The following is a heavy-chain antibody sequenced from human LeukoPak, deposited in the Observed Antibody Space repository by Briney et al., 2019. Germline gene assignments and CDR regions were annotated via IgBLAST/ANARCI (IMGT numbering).Heavy chain of an antibody. V-gene: IGHV5-51*01. D-gene: IGHD3-10*01. CDR1: GYSFTTYW. CDR3: ARTGVTMLRGGPGHWHFDL. J-gene: IGHJ2*01. CDR2: IYPGDSDT. Sequence: GESLKISCETSGYSFTTYWIGWVRQMPGKGLEWMGIIYPGDSDTRYSPSFRGQVTISADKSLSTAYLQWRSLRTTDSAMYYCARTGVTMLRGGPGHWHFDLWGRGTLVTVSS.